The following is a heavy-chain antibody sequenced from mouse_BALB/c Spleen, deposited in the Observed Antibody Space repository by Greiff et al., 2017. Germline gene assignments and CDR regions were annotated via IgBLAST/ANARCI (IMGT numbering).Heavy chain of an antibody. D-gene: IGHD1-1*01. CDR1: GYTFTNYW. J-gene: IGHJ4*01. CDR3: ARSGDGTVYYYAMDY. V-gene: IGHV1-63*02. CDR2: IYPGGGYT. Sequence: VQLQQSGAELVRPGTSVKISCKASGYTFTNYWLGWVKQRPGHGLEWIGDIYPGGGYTNYNEKFKGKATLTADTSSSTAYMQLSSLTSEDSAVYFCARSGDGTVYYYAMDYWGQGTSVTVSS.